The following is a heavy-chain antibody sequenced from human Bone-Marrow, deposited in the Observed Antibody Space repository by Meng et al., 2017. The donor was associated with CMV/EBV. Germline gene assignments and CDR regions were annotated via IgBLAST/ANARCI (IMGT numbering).Heavy chain of an antibody. CDR3: ARGYFDWLLKPSNYFDY. J-gene: IGHJ4*02. CDR1: GFTFSSYS. Sequence: GGSLRLSCAASGFTFSSYSMNWVRQAPGKGLEWVSYNSSSSSTIYYADSVKGRFTISRDNAKNSLYLQMNSLRAEDTAVYYCARGYFDWLLKPSNYFDYWAQGTLATVPS. D-gene: IGHD3-9*01. V-gene: IGHV3-48*04. CDR2: NSSSSSTI.